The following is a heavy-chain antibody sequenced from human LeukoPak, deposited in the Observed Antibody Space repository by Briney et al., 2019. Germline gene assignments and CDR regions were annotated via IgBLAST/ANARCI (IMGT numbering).Heavy chain of an antibody. CDR3: AKDWGAGGSALTF. J-gene: IGHJ1*01. D-gene: IGHD3-10*01. Sequence: PGGSLRLSCAASGFTFSSYGMHWVRQAPGKGLEWVAVISYDGSNKYYADSVKGRFTISRDNSKSTLYVQMNSLRAEDTAVYYCAKDWGAGGSALTFWGQGTLVTVSS. V-gene: IGHV3-30*18. CDR2: ISYDGSNK. CDR1: GFTFSSYG.